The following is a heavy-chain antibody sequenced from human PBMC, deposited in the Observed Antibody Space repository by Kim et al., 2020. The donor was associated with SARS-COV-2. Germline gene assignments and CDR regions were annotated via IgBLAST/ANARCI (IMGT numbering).Heavy chain of an antibody. Sequence: GGSLRLSCAASGFTFSSYAMHWVRQAPGKGLEWVAVISYDGSNKYYADSVKGRFTISRDNSKNTLYLQMNSLRAEDTAVYYCARGSFAYDTFLDAFDIWG. CDR2: ISYDGSNK. J-gene: IGHJ3*02. V-gene: IGHV3-30*04. CDR1: GFTFSSYA. D-gene: IGHD3-22*01. CDR3: ARGSFAYDTFLDAFDI.